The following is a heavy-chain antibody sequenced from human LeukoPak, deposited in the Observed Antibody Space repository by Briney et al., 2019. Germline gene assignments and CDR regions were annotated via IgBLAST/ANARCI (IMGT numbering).Heavy chain of an antibody. CDR2: IYSGGTT. CDR1: GFTVSSDY. Sequence: TGGSLRLSCAASGFTVSSDYMNWVRQAPGKGLEWVSVIYSGGTTYYADSVKGRFTIFRDNSKNTLYLQMNSLRAEDTAVYYCARASSIGKAGLFDFWGQGTLVTVSS. CDR3: ARASSIGKAGLFDF. V-gene: IGHV3-53*01. J-gene: IGHJ4*02. D-gene: IGHD6-13*01.